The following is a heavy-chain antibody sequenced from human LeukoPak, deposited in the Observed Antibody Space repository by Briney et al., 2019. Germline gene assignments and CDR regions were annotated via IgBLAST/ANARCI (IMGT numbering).Heavy chain of an antibody. J-gene: IGHJ3*02. CDR2: ISGSDGST. V-gene: IGHV3-23*01. D-gene: IGHD3-16*01. Sequence: ETLSLTCAVYGGSFSGYYWSWIRQPPGKGLEWVSAISGSDGSTYYADSVKGRFTISRDNSKNTLCLQMNSLRAEDTAVYYCAKLCVMGGQCDAFDIWGQGTMVTVSS. CDR1: GGSFSGYY. CDR3: AKLCVMGGQCDAFDI.